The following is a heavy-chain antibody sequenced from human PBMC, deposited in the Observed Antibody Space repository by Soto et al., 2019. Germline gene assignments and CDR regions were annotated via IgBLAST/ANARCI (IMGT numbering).Heavy chain of an antibody. CDR2: ISDSGKT. CDR1: GGSIRGYY. Sequence: SETLSLTCTVSGGSIRGYYWTWIRQSPGRGLEWLGFISDSGKTDSDASLKGRLAISLDTSRSQFSLSLTSVTAADTALYYCARDYSGSYDFDYWGQGTLVTVSS. J-gene: IGHJ4*02. CDR3: ARDYSGSYDFDY. D-gene: IGHD1-26*01. V-gene: IGHV4-59*01.